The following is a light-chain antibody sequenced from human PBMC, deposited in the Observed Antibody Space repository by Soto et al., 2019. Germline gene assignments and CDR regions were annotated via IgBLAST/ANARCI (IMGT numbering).Light chain of an antibody. Sequence: QSVLTQPPSASRTPGQRVTISCSGSSYNIGINTVNWYQQVSGTAPKLLIYTDNQRLSGVPDRFSGSKSGTSSSLAISGPQSEDEADYYCAAGNDSINGLYGFGAETKVTVL. CDR1: SYNIGINT. V-gene: IGLV1-44*01. J-gene: IGLJ1*01. CDR3: AAGNDSINGLYG. CDR2: TDN.